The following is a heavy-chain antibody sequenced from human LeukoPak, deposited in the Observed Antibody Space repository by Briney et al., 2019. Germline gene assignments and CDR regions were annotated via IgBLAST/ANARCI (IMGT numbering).Heavy chain of an antibody. J-gene: IGHJ5*02. CDR3: ARHGKHLISYRNVRDRGSFDP. V-gene: IGHV4-39*01. CDR1: GGSISSSSYY. D-gene: IGHD3-16*02. Sequence: KPSETLSLTCTVSGGSISSSSYYWGWIRQPPGKGLEWIGSIYYSGSTYYNPSLKSRVTISVDTSKNQFSLKLSSVTAADTAVYYCARHGKHLISYRNVRDRGSFDPWGPGILVTVSP. CDR2: IYYSGST.